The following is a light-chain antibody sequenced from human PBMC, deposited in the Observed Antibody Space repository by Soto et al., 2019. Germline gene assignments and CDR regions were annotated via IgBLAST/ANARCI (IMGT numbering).Light chain of an antibody. CDR2: EVV. CDR3: SSYTSSSLGV. J-gene: IGLJ2*01. CDR1: KNDIGVYDF. V-gene: IGLV2-8*01. Sequence: QSVLTQPPSASGSPGQSVTISCTGTKNDIGVYDFVSWYQHHPGKAPRLIIYEVVQRPSGVPDRFSGSKSGNTASLTISELQAEDEADYYCSSYTSSSLGVFGGGTQLTVL.